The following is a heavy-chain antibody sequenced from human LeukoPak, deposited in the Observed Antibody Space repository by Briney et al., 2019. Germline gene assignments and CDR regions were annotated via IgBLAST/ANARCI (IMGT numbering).Heavy chain of an antibody. CDR3: ALGPTMGYYDPSDV. V-gene: IGHV1-69*05. CDR2: IIPIFGTA. J-gene: IGHJ3*01. D-gene: IGHD3-3*01. Sequence: ASVKVSCKASGGTFSSYAISWVRQAPGQGLEWMGGIIPIFGTANYAQKFQGRVTITTDESTSTAYMELSSLRSEDTAVYYCALGPTMGYYDPSDVWGQGTMVTVSS. CDR1: GGTFSSYA.